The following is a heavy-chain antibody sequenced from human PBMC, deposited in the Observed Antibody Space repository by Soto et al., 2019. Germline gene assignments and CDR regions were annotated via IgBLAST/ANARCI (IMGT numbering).Heavy chain of an antibody. Sequence: PSETLSLTCTVSGGSISSYYWSWIRQPPGKGLEWIGYIYYSGSTNYNPSLKSRVTMSVDTSKNQFSLKLSSVTAADTAVYYCAEPGGPWRYNYAACWKWPFDSRGQGPLVTV. D-gene: IGHD3-16*01. V-gene: IGHV4-59*01. CDR1: GGSISSYY. CDR2: IYYSGST. J-gene: IGHJ4*02. CDR3: AEPGGPWRYNYAACWKWPFDS.